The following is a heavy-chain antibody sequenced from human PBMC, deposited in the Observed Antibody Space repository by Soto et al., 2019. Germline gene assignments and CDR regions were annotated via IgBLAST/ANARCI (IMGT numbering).Heavy chain of an antibody. V-gene: IGHV3-23*01. CDR3: ARRGSGSYYDY. D-gene: IGHD1-26*01. J-gene: IGHJ4*02. Sequence: EVQLLESGGGLVQPGGSLRLSCAASGFTFSSYAMRWVRQAPVKGLEWVSAISGSGDSTYYADSVKGRLTISRDNSKHTLYLQMNSLRAEDTAVYYCARRGSGSYYDYWGQGTVVTVSS. CDR2: ISGSGDST. CDR1: GFTFSSYA.